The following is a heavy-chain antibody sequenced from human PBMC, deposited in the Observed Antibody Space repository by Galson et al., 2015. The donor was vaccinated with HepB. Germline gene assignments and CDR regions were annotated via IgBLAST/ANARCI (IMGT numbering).Heavy chain of an antibody. V-gene: IGHV4-31*03. CDR3: ARDIAAAGYYFDY. CDR2: IYYSGST. CDR1: GGSISSGGYY. Sequence: TLSLTCTVSGGSISSGGYYWSWIRQHPGKGLEWIGYIYYSGSTYYNPSLKSRVTISVDTSKNQFSLKLSSVTAADTAVYYCARDIAAAGYYFDYWGQGTLVTVSS. J-gene: IGHJ4*02. D-gene: IGHD6-13*01.